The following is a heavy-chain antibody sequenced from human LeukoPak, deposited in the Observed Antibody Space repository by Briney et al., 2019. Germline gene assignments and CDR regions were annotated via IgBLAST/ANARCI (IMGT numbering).Heavy chain of an antibody. J-gene: IGHJ5*01. Sequence: SGGSLRLSCAASGFIFSDSWMHWVRQAPGKGLGWVANIKQDGSAKFYVDSVKGRFTISRDNVKNSLYLQMNSLTAEDTAVYYCARGASVDSWGQGTLVVVSS. CDR2: IKQDGSAK. V-gene: IGHV3-7*01. CDR3: ARGASVDS. CDR1: GFIFSDSW.